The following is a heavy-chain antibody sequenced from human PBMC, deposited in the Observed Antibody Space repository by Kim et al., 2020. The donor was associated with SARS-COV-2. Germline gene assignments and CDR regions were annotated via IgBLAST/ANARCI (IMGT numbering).Heavy chain of an antibody. D-gene: IGHD2-21*02. J-gene: IGHJ5*02. CDR2: MNPNSGNT. Sequence: ASVKVSCKASGYTFTSYDINWVRQATGQGLEWMGWMNPNSGNTGYAQKFQGRVTMTRNTSISTAYMELSSLRSEDTAVYYCARARGVNCGGDCYSVSWFDPRGQGILVTVSS. CDR3: ARARGVNCGGDCYSVSWFDP. V-gene: IGHV1-8*01. CDR1: GYTFTSYD.